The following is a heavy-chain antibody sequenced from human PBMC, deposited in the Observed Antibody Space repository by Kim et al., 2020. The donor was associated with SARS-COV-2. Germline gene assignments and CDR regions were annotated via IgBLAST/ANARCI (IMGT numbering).Heavy chain of an antibody. J-gene: IGHJ4*02. D-gene: IGHD6-19*01. V-gene: IGHV1-2*02. Sequence: SYAKKVTGRVTMTRDTSISTAYMELSRLRSDDMAVYYCARVWQWLAFDYWGQGTLVTVSS. CDR3: ARVWQWLAFDY.